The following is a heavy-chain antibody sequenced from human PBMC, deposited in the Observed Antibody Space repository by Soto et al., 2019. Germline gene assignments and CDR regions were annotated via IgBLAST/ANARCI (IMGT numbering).Heavy chain of an antibody. V-gene: IGHV2-5*01. CDR1: GLSLRISGVS. J-gene: IGHJ4*02. CDR3: AQRLGSRGSFDY. Sequence: PRLVKPTQTPTMTCTFSGLSLRISGVSVGLNPQPPGKAPEWLALIYWNDDKRYSPSLKSRLTITKDTSKNQVVLTMTDMDPVDTGTYYCAQRLGSRGSFDYWGQGSLVTVSS. D-gene: IGHD6-25*01. CDR2: IYWNDDK.